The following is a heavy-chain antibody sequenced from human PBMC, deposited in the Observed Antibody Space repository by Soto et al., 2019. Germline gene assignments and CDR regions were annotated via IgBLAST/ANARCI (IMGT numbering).Heavy chain of an antibody. CDR1: GFTFSSYS. V-gene: IGHV3-21*01. CDR2: ISSSSSYI. J-gene: IGHJ6*02. D-gene: IGHD2-2*01. CDR3: VRPLDCSSTNCPDYYYYGMDV. Sequence: GGSLRLSCAASGFTFSSYSMNWVRQAPGKGLEWVSSISSSSSYIYYADSVKGRFTISRDNAKNSLYLQMNSLRAEDTAVYYCVRPLDCSSTNCPDYYYYGMDVWGQGTTVTVS.